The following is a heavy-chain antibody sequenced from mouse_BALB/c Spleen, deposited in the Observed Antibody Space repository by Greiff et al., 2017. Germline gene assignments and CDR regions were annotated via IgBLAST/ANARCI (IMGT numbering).Heavy chain of an antibody. Sequence: EVQGVESGAELVKPGASVKLSCTASGFNIKDTYMHWVKQRPEQGLEWIGRIDPANGNTKYDPKFQGKATITADTSSNTAYLQLSSLTSEDTAVYYCANGGNYVDYWGQGTTLTVSS. V-gene: IGHV14-3*02. CDR2: IDPANGNT. CDR1: GFNIKDTY. CDR3: ANGGNYVDY. J-gene: IGHJ2*01.